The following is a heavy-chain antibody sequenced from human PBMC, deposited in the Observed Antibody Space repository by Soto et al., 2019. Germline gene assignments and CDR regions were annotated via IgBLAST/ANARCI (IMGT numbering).Heavy chain of an antibody. J-gene: IGHJ6*03. D-gene: IGHD1-7*01. Sequence: TSETLSLTCTVSGGSVSNSQYFWVWLRQPPGKGLEWIGTISHSGSVHYNPSLNSPVTISVDTSKNHFSLSLSSVTAADTAVYYCARPLFWNYDHSDPNEDYYYMDVWGKGTTVTVSS. CDR1: GGSVSNSQYF. CDR2: ISHSGSV. CDR3: ARPLFWNYDHSDPNEDYYYMDV. V-gene: IGHV4-39*07.